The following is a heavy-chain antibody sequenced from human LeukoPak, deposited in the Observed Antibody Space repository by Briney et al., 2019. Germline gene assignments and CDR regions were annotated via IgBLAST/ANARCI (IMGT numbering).Heavy chain of an antibody. CDR3: ARDLYSYGANQDDY. CDR2: IKQDGVDK. Sequence: GGSLRLSCATSGFTFSIYWMNWVRQAPGKGLEWMANIKQDGVDKYYVDSVKGRFTISRDNAKRSLYLQMNSLRAEDTAVYYCARDLYSYGANQDDYWGQGTLVTVSS. D-gene: IGHD5-18*01. CDR1: GFTFSIYW. J-gene: IGHJ4*02. V-gene: IGHV3-7*01.